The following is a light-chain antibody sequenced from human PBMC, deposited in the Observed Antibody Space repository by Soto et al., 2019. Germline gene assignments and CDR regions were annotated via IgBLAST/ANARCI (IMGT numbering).Light chain of an antibody. Sequence: GERATLSCRPSLSLTRYLAWYTQKPGQAPRLLIYDASNRATGIPARFSGSGSGTDFTITISSLEPEDFAVYYCQQRTNWLTFGGGTKVDIK. J-gene: IGKJ4*01. CDR3: QQRTNWLT. CDR1: LSLTRY. V-gene: IGKV3-11*01. CDR2: DAS.